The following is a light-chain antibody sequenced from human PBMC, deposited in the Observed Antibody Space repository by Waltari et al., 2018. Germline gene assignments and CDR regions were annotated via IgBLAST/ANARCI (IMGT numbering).Light chain of an antibody. CDR3: CSYAGSSTHVL. J-gene: IGLJ2*01. CDR2: DVS. V-gene: IGLV2-23*02. Sequence: QSALTQPASVSGSPGQSITISCTGTSSDVGGYNYVSWYQQYPDKAPKLMIYDVSKRPSGVSNRFSCAKSGNTASLTISGLQAEDEADYYCCSYAGSSTHVLFGGGTKLTVL. CDR1: SSDVGGYNY.